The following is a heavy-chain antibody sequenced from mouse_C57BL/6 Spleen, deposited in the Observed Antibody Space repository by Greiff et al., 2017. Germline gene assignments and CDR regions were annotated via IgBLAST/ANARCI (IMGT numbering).Heavy chain of an antibody. CDR1: GCTFTSYW. Sequence: QVQLQQPGAELVMPGASVKLSCKASGCTFTSYWMHWVKQRPGQGLEWIGEIDPSDSYTNYNQKFKGKSTLTVDKSSSTAYMQLSSLTSEDSAVYYCATDYYSNPFAYWGQGTLVTVSA. CDR3: ATDYYSNPFAY. D-gene: IGHD2-5*01. CDR2: IDPSDSYT. J-gene: IGHJ3*01. V-gene: IGHV1-69*01.